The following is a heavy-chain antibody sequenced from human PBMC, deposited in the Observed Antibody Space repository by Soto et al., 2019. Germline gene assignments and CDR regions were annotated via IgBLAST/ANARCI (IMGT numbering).Heavy chain of an antibody. V-gene: IGHV3-23*01. Sequence: GGSLRLSCAASGFTFSSYAMSWVRQAPGKGLEWVSAISGSGGSTYYADSVKGRFTISRDNSKNTLYLQMNSLRAEDTAVYYWAITQYDFWSGGGMDVWGQGTTVTVSS. CDR3: AITQYDFWSGGGMDV. CDR1: GFTFSSYA. D-gene: IGHD3-3*01. CDR2: ISGSGGST. J-gene: IGHJ6*02.